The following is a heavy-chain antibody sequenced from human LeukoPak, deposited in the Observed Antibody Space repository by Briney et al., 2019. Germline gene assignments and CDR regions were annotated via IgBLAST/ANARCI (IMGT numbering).Heavy chain of an antibody. CDR1: GYTFTGYY. CDR3: ARTRTLGYCSGGSCYGRDPHWFDP. D-gene: IGHD2-15*01. Sequence: ASVKVSCKASGYTFTGYYMYWVRQAPGQGLEWMGRINPNSGGTNYAQKFQGRVTMTRDTSISTAYMELSRLRSEDTAVYYCARTRTLGYCSGGSCYGRDPHWFDPWGQGTLVTVSS. V-gene: IGHV1-2*06. J-gene: IGHJ5*02. CDR2: INPNSGGT.